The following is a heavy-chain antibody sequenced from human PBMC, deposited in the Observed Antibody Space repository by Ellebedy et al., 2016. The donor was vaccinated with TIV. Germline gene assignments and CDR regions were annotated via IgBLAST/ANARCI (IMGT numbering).Heavy chain of an antibody. V-gene: IGHV3-30-3*01. J-gene: IGHJ1*01. Sequence: GESLKISCAASGFTFSSYAMHWVRQAPGKGLEWVAVISYDGSNKYYADPVKGRFTISRDSAKNSLFLQMSSLTDEDTAVYYCARPQNEIVVVPAAMLPMGYFQHWGQGTLVTVSS. D-gene: IGHD2-2*01. CDR1: GFTFSSYA. CDR2: ISYDGSNK. CDR3: ARPQNEIVVVPAAMLPMGYFQH.